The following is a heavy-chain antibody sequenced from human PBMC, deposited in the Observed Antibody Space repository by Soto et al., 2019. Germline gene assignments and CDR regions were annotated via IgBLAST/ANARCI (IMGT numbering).Heavy chain of an antibody. V-gene: IGHV3-23*01. J-gene: IGHJ6*03. CDR3: AKGDGDPTPHYYYYMDV. Sequence: GGSLRLSCAASGFTFSNYAMNWVRQVPGKGLEWVSVISGSGGSTYYADSVKGRFTISRDNSKNTLYLQMNSLRAEDTAVYYCAKGDGDPTPHYYYYMDVWGKGTTVTVSS. CDR2: ISGSGGST. D-gene: IGHD4-17*01. CDR1: GFTFSNYA.